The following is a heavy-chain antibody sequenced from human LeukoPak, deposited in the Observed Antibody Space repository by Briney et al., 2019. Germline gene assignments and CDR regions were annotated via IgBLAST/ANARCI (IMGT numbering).Heavy chain of an antibody. V-gene: IGHV4-61*02. CDR1: GGSISSGSYY. Sequence: SETLSLTCTVPGGSISSGSYYWSWIRQPAGKGLEWIGRIYTSGSTNYNPSLESRVTISVDTSKNQFSLKLSSVTAADTAVYYCVTSTYSSGWYNWFDPWGQGTLVTVSS. J-gene: IGHJ5*02. D-gene: IGHD6-19*01. CDR2: IYTSGST. CDR3: VTSTYSSGWYNWFDP.